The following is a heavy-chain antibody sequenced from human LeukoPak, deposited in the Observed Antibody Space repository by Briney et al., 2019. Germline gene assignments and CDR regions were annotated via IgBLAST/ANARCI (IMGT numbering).Heavy chain of an antibody. CDR2: ISGSGGST. V-gene: IGHV3-23*01. Sequence: GGSLRLSCAASGFTFSSYAMSWVRQAPGKGLEWVSAISGSGGSTYYADSVKGRFTISRGNSKNTLYLQMNSLRAEDTAVYYCAKRQQLDYYFDYWGQGTLVTVSS. CDR3: AKRQQLDYYFDY. CDR1: GFTFSSYA. D-gene: IGHD6-13*01. J-gene: IGHJ4*02.